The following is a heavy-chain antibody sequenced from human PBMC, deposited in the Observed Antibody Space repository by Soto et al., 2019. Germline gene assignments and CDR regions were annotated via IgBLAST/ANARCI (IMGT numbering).Heavy chain of an antibody. CDR3: AREGILGLFDAYDL. V-gene: IGHV1-18*04. D-gene: IGHD3-3*01. CDR1: VFTSSC. Sequence: QDQLVQSGAEVKKPGASVKVSCKASVFTSSCISWVRQAAGQRLEWMGWISTHNGNTIYAQKFQGRVIMTMDTSTTAVYMELGNMRPDDTAVDLCAREGILGLFDAYDLWGQGTMVTVSS. CDR2: ISTHNGNT. J-gene: IGHJ3*01.